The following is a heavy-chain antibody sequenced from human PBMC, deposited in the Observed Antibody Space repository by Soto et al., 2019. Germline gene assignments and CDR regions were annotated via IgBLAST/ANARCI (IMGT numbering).Heavy chain of an antibody. Sequence: QVQLQESGPGLVKPSETLSLTCTVSGGSISSYYWSWIRQAPGKGLEWIGYIYYSGSTNYNPSLKSRVAISVDTSKNQFSLKVSSVTAADTAVYYCARKAARPSSGWFDPWGQGTLVTVSS. J-gene: IGHJ5*02. CDR1: GGSISSYY. V-gene: IGHV4-59*01. D-gene: IGHD6-6*01. CDR2: IYYSGST. CDR3: ARKAARPSSGWFDP.